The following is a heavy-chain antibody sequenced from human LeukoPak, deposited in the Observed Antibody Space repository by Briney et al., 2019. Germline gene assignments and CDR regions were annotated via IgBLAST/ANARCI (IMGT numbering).Heavy chain of an antibody. V-gene: IGHV3-48*01. Sequence: PGGSLRLSCAASGFTFSSYNMNWVRQAPGKGLEWVSYISSRSNTIYYADFVKGRFTISRDNSKNTLYLQMNSLRAEDTAVYDCAKSYYGSESEYYFDYWGQGTLVTVSS. CDR3: AKSYYGSESEYYFDY. J-gene: IGHJ4*02. CDR1: GFTFSSYN. CDR2: ISSRSNTI. D-gene: IGHD3-10*01.